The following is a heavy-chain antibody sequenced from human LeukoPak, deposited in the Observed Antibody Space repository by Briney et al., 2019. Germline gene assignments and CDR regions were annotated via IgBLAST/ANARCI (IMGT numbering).Heavy chain of an antibody. CDR3: ARGGLIAY. CDR1: GFTFSSHS. CDR2: ISSSSSYT. J-gene: IGHJ4*02. V-gene: IGHV3-21*05. Sequence: PGGSLRLSCAASGFTFSSHSMNWVRQAPGKGLEWVSYISSSSSYTNYADSVKGRFTISRDNAKNSLYLQMNSLRAEDTAVYYCARGGLIAYWGQGTLVTVSS. D-gene: IGHD2/OR15-2a*01.